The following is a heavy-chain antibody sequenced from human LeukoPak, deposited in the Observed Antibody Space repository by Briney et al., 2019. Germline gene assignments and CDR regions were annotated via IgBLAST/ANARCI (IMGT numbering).Heavy chain of an antibody. CDR3: AKDVTESGSYY. D-gene: IGHD1-26*01. V-gene: IGHV3-48*03. CDR2: ISSSGSTI. Sequence: GGSLRLSCAASGFTFSSYEMNWVRQAPGKGLEWVSYISSSGSTIYYADSVKGRFTISRDNSKNTLYLQMNSLRAEDTAVYYCAKDVTESGSYYWGQGTLVTVSS. CDR1: GFTFSSYE. J-gene: IGHJ4*02.